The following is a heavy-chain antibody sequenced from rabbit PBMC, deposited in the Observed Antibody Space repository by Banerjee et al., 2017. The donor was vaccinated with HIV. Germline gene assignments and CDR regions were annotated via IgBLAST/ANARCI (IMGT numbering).Heavy chain of an antibody. Sequence: QEHLEESGGDLVKPEGSLTLTCKASGFSFSDRDVMCWVHQAPGKGLEWIACINAATAKPVYATWAKGRFTISRTSSTTVTLRMTSLTAADRATYFCARDLLGVIGWNFYLWGQGTLVTVS. CDR3: ARDLLGVIGWNFYL. CDR2: INAATAKP. D-gene: IGHD1-1*01. J-gene: IGHJ4*01. V-gene: IGHV1S45*01. CDR1: GFSFSDRDV.